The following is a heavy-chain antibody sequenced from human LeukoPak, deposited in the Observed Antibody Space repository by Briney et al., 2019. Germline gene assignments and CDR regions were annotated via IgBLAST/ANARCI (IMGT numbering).Heavy chain of an antibody. D-gene: IGHD3-3*01. J-gene: IGHJ4*02. V-gene: IGHV4-59*01. CDR2: IYYSGSI. CDR1: GGSISSYY. Sequence: SETLSLTCTVSGGSISSYYWNWIRQPPGKGLEWIGYIYYSGSINYNPSLKSRVTIPVDTSKNQFSLKLSSVTAADTAVYYCARVMYYDFWRGFDYWGQGTLVTVSS. CDR3: ARVMYYDFWRGFDY.